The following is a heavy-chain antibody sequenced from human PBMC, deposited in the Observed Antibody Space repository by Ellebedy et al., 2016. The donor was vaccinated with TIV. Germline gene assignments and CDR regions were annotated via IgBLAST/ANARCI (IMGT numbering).Heavy chain of an antibody. Sequence: GESLKISYAASGFTFSSYWMSWVRQAPGKGLEWVANIKQDGSEKYYVDSVKGRFTISRDNSKNTLYLQMNSLRAEDTAIYYCTENGGGGSGTPDYWGQGTLVTVSS. CDR3: TENGGGGSGTPDY. CDR1: GFTFSSYW. V-gene: IGHV3-7*03. J-gene: IGHJ4*02. CDR2: IKQDGSEK. D-gene: IGHD3-16*01.